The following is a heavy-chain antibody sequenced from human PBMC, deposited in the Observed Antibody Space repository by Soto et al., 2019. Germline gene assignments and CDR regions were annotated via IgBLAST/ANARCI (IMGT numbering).Heavy chain of an antibody. V-gene: IGHV3-23*01. D-gene: IGHD3-22*01. J-gene: IGHJ4*02. CDR3: AGSGYYSRPFDY. CDR2: ISGSGGST. Sequence: GGSMRLSCAASGLTFCSYAMSWVRQAPGKGLERVSAISGSGGSTYYADSVKGRFTISRDNSKNTLYLQMNSLRAEDTAVYYCAGSGYYSRPFDYWGQGTLVTVSS. CDR1: GLTFCSYA.